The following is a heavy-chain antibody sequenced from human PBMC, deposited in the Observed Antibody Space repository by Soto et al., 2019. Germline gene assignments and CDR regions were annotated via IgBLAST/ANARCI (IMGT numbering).Heavy chain of an antibody. CDR2: ISYDGSNK. J-gene: IGHJ6*02. Sequence: GGSRRPFWAASGFTFSSYVMHWVRESPGKGLEWVAVISYDGSNKYYEDSVKGRFTISRDNSKNTLYLQMNSLRAEDTAVYYCAKDNIPYSSYYYYGMDVWGQGTPVTVSS. CDR1: GFTFSSYV. CDR3: AKDNIPYSSYYYYGMDV. V-gene: IGHV3-30*18. D-gene: IGHD6-19*01.